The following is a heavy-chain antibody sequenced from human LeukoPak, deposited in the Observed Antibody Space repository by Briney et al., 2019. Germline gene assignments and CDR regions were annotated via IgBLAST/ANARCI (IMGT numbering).Heavy chain of an antibody. CDR1: GFIFTNAW. CDR3: ATGGYAFDI. CDR2: IKSKVNGETT. D-gene: IGHD3-16*01. V-gene: IGHV3-15*01. J-gene: IGHJ3*02. Sequence: GKSLRLSCAGSGFIFTNAWMNWVRQAPGKGLEWVGRIKSKVNGETTDYAAPVKGKFIISRDDSRNTVYLQMSSLEPEDTAVYYCATGGYAFDIWDQGTMVTVSS.